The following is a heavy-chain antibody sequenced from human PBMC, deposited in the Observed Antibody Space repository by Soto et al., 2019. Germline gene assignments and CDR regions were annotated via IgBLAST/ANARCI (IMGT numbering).Heavy chain of an antibody. Sequence: LRLSGAASGFTFSDHYIDWVRQAPGKGLEWVGRVRNKANSYTTEYAASVKGRFIISRDDSKNSLSLQMNSLKTEDTAVYYCTRALPSDYWGQGTGVTVPP. CDR1: GFTFSDHY. J-gene: IGHJ4*02. V-gene: IGHV3-72*01. CDR2: VRNKANSYTT. CDR3: TRALPSDY.